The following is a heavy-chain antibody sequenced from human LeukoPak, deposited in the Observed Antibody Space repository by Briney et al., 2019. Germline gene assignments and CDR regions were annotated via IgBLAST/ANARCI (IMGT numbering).Heavy chain of an antibody. D-gene: IGHD2-21*02. CDR3: AREYCGGDCYDYYFDY. CDR2: IIPIFGTA. CDR1: GGTFSSYA. V-gene: IGHV1-69*13. Sequence: PVKASCKPYGGTFSSYAISWVRQTPGQGLEWMGGIIPIFGTANYAQKFQGRVTITADESTSTAYMELSRLRSEDTAVYYCAREYCGGDCYDYYFDYWGQGTLVTVSS. J-gene: IGHJ4*02.